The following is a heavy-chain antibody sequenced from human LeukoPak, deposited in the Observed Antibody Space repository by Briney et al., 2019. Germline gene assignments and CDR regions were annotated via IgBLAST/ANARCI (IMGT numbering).Heavy chain of an antibody. CDR3: ASTNPDYYYYYGMDV. J-gene: IGHJ6*02. D-gene: IGHD1-26*01. CDR1: GYTFTSYG. CDR2: ISAYNGNT. V-gene: IGHV1-18*01. Sequence: ASVKVSCKASGYTFTSYGISWVRQAPGQGLEWMGWISAYNGNTNYAQKLQGRVTMTTDTSTSTAYMELMSLRSDDTAVYYCASTNPDYYYYYGMDVWGQGTTVTVSS.